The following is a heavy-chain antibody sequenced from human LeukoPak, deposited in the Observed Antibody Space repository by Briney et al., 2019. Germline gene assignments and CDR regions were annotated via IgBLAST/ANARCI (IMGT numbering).Heavy chain of an antibody. V-gene: IGHV1-2*02. CDR3: AXXXXXXXLXXXXP. J-gene: IGHJ5*02. CDR2: INPNSGGT. Sequence: FXGXXMHXGRQATGQGXEXXGWINPNSGGTNYXQKFQGRVTMTRDTSSSTAYMELSRLRYEDTAVYYCAXXXXXXXLXXXXPWGXGXLXTVSS. CDR1: FXGXX.